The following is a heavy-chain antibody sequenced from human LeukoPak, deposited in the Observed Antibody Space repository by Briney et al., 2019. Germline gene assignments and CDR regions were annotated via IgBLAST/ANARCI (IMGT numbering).Heavy chain of an antibody. CDR2: IIPIFGTA. J-gene: IGHJ5*02. V-gene: IGHV1-69*01. CDR1: GGTFSSYA. Sequence: SVKVSCKASGGTFSSYAISWVRQAPGQGLEWMGGIIPIFGTANYAQKFQGRVTITADESTSTAYMELSSLRSEDTAVYYCARERYCSSTSCSSFDPWGQGTLVTVSS. D-gene: IGHD2-2*01. CDR3: ARERYCSSTSCSSFDP.